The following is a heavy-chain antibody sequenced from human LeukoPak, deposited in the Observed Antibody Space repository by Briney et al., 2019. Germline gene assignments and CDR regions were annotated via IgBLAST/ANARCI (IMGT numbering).Heavy chain of an antibody. CDR1: GGSISSSSYY. D-gene: IGHD3-16*02. V-gene: IGHV4-39*07. Sequence: SETLSLTCTVSGGSISSSSYYWGWIRQPPGKGLEWIGSIYYSGSTYYNPSLKSRVTISVDTSKNQFSLKLSSVTAADTAVYYCARARTRYVWGSYRQGYYFDYWGQGTLVTVSS. CDR2: IYYSGST. J-gene: IGHJ4*02. CDR3: ARARTRYVWGSYRQGYYFDY.